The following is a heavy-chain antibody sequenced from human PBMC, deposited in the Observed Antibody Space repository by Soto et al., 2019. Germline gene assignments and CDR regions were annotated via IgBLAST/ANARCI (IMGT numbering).Heavy chain of an antibody. J-gene: IGHJ4*02. Sequence: EVQLLESGGGLVQPGGSLRLSCAASGFTFSSYAMSWVRQAPGKGLEWVSAISGSGGSTYYADSVKGRFTISRDNSKNTLYLQMYSLRAEDTAVYYCAKDHKAEQLVLVADYWGQGTLVTVSS. CDR3: AKDHKAEQLVLVADY. V-gene: IGHV3-23*01. CDR1: GFTFSSYA. D-gene: IGHD6-6*01. CDR2: ISGSGGST.